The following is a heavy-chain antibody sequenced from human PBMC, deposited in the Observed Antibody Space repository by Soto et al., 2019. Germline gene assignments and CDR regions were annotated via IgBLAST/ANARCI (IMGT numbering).Heavy chain of an antibody. Sequence: EVHLVETGGGLIQPGGPLRLSCAASGFTVNNTYMSWVRQPPGKGLEWVSIIYSGGDTYYADSVKGRFTISRDSSKNTVYIQMNNLRAEDTAVYYCARGDPFAVWGQGTLVTVSS. CDR3: ARGDPFAV. J-gene: IGHJ4*02. CDR2: IYSGGDT. CDR1: GFTVNNTY. V-gene: IGHV3-53*02.